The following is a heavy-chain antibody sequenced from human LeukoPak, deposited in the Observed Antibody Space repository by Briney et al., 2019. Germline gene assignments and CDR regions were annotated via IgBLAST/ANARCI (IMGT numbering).Heavy chain of an antibody. CDR1: GFTFSTFW. V-gene: IGHV3-74*03. CDR3: ARGRYYGMDV. Sequence: GGSLRLSCAASGFTFSTFWMHWVRQAPGKGLVWVSGINSGGSSTTYADSVKGRFTISRDNAKNTLYLQMNNLRAEDTAVYYCARGRYYGMDVWGQGTTVTVSS. J-gene: IGHJ6*02. CDR2: INSGGSST.